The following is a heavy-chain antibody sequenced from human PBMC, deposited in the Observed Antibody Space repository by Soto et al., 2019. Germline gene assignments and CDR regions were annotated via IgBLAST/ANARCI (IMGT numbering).Heavy chain of an antibody. CDR2: INPNSGGT. J-gene: IGHJ5*02. Sequence: ASVKVSCKASGYTFTGYYMHWVRQAPGQGLEWMGWINPNSGGTNYAQKFQGRVTMTRDTSISTAYMELSRLRSDDTAVYYCAREVVETSSLWLDPWGQGTLVTVSS. CDR3: AREVVETSSLWLDP. D-gene: IGHD6-6*01. V-gene: IGHV1-2*02. CDR1: GYTFTGYY.